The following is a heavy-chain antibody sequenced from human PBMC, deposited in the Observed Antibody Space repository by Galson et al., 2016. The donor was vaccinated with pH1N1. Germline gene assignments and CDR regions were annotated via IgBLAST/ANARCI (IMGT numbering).Heavy chain of an antibody. CDR3: ATHDLWSDRYFYYGMDV. CDR1: GGTFSSYA. J-gene: IGHJ6*04. V-gene: IGHV1-69*13. Sequence: SVKVSCKASGGTFSSYAISWVRQAPGQGLEWMGKIIPISGTTNYAQRLQGRVTLTADESTDTAYMEVSGLRSEDTAVYYCATHDLWSDRYFYYGMDVWGNGTTVTVSS. CDR2: IIPISGTT. D-gene: IGHD3-3*01.